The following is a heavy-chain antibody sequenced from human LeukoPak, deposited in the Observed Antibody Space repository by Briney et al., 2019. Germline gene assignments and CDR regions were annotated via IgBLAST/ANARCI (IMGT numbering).Heavy chain of an antibody. J-gene: IGHJ3*02. Sequence: GGSLRLSCAASGFTFSSYSMNWVRQAPGKGLEWVSYISSSSSTIYYADSVKGRFTISRDNAKNSLYLQMNSLRAEDTAVYYCASNYYDSSGIYDAFDIWGQGTMVTVSS. CDR1: GFTFSSYS. CDR2: ISSSSSTI. CDR3: ASNYYDSSGIYDAFDI. V-gene: IGHV3-48*01. D-gene: IGHD3-22*01.